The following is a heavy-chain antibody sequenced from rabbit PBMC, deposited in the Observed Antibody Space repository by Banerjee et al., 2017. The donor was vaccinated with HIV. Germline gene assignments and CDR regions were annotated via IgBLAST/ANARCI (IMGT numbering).Heavy chain of an antibody. D-gene: IGHD2-1*01. V-gene: IGHV1S40*01. CDR2: IYTGDGNT. CDR3: ARYRHDYGVALDW. J-gene: IGHJ2*01. CDR1: GFSFSSGYD. Sequence: QQLVESGGGLVQPGASLTLTCKASGFSFSSGYDMCWVRQAPGKGLEWNGCIYTGDGNTHYASWAKGRFTISKTSSTVALQMTSLTAADTATYFCARYRHDYGVALDWRGPGTLVT.